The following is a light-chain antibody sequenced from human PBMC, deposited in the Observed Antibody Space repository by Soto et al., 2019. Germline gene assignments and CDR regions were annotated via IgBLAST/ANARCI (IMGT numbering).Light chain of an antibody. CDR1: SSDVGGYNY. CDR2: GVS. J-gene: IGLJ1*01. V-gene: IGLV2-14*01. CDR3: SSYTSSRAYV. Sequence: QSVLTQPAAVSGSPGQSITISCTGTSSDVGGYNYVSWYQQQSGKAPKLMIHGVSNRPSGVSSRFSGSKSGNTASLTISGLQAEDEADYYCSSYTSSRAYVFGIGTKVTVL.